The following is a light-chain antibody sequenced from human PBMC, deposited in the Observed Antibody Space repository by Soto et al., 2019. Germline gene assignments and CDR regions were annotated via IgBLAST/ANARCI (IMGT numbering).Light chain of an antibody. CDR2: GAP. CDR1: QTIDNK. J-gene: IGKJ1*01. V-gene: IGKV3-15*01. Sequence: IVMTQSPATLSVSPGERATLSCRAIQTIDNKLAWYQQRPGQAPRLLIYGAPIRATGIPARFSGSGSGTEFTLTISGLQSEDFGVYYCQQYKDWRTFGQGTNVDIK. CDR3: QQYKDWRT.